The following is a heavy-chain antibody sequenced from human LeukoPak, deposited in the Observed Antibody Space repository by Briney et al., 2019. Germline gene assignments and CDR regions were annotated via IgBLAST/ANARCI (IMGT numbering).Heavy chain of an antibody. D-gene: IGHD3-22*01. V-gene: IGHV5-51*01. Sequence: GASLQISCKGSGSTFTSYWIGWVRQLPGKGLEWMGIIFPGDSDTRYNPSFQGQVTISADESINTAYMQRSSLKASDTAMYYCARTYSSDTSGYYLDYWGQGTLVTVSS. CDR1: GSTFTSYW. CDR3: ARTYSSDTSGYYLDY. J-gene: IGHJ4*02. CDR2: IFPGDSDT.